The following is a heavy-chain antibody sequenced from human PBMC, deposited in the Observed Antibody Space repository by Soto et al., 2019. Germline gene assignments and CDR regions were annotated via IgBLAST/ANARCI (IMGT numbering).Heavy chain of an antibody. CDR3: ARRGGGDSLFDS. D-gene: IGHD4-17*01. Sequence: PSETLSLTCTVSGGSFSSSNYYWGWIRQSPGKGLERIGNIFYGGGSGVAYYSPSLKSRVTISVDTSKNQFSLNMRSLTAADTAVYFCARRGGGDSLFDSWGQGKLVTVS. V-gene: IGHV4-39*01. CDR1: GGSFSSSNYY. CDR2: IFYGGGSGVA. J-gene: IGHJ4*02.